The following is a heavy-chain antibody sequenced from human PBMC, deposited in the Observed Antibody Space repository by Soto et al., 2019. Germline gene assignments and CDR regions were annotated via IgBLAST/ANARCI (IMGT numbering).Heavy chain of an antibody. CDR2: VHHSGNT. J-gene: IGHJ6*03. Sequence: QVQLDESGPGLVKPSETLSLTCTVSGGSIGTNYWSWIRRPPGKGLEWIGYVHHSGNTNYNPSLKSRVTIFLDMSKHRFSLRLSSVTAADTALYYCARQPGDMTNAFMDGWGKGTTVTVSS. V-gene: IGHV4-59*08. CDR3: ARQPGDMTNAFMDG. D-gene: IGHD3-10*01. CDR1: GGSIGTNY.